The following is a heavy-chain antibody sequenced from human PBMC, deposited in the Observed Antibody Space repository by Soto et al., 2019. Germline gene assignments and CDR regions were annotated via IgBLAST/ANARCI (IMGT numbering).Heavy chain of an antibody. CDR3: ARVNRPYDFRSSLDY. D-gene: IGHD6-6*01. CDR2: IIPIFGTA. CDR1: GGTFSSYA. Sequence: GASVKVSCKASGGTFSSYAISWVRQAPGQGLEWMGGIIPIFGTANYAQKFQGRVTITADESTSTAYTELSSLRSEDTAVYYCARVNRPYDFRSSLDYWGQGTLVTVSS. V-gene: IGHV1-69*13. J-gene: IGHJ4*02.